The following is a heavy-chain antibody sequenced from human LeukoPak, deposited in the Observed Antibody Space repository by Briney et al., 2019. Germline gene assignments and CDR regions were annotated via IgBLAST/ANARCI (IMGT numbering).Heavy chain of an antibody. CDR2: ISYDGSNK. V-gene: IGHV3-30*18. J-gene: IGHJ4*02. CDR1: GFTFSSYG. Sequence: GGSLRLSCAASGFTFSSYGMHWVRQAPGKGLEWVAVISYDGSNKYYADSVKGRFTISRDNSKNTLYLQMNSLRAEDTAVYYCAKKEWLAWGQGTLVTVSS. D-gene: IGHD6-19*01. CDR3: AKKEWLA.